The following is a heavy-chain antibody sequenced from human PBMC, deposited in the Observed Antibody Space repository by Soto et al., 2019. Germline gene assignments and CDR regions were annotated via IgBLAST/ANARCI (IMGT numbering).Heavy chain of an antibody. Sequence: QLQLQESGPGLVKPSETLSLTCTVSGGSIDRSSYHWGWIRQPPGKGLEWIGSIYYSGSTYYNPSLKSRVTIAGDTSKNQFSLNLRSVTAADTAVYYCARLLRGAVAGAYWGQGTLVTVSS. CDR3: ARLLRGAVAGAY. CDR1: GGSIDRSSYH. J-gene: IGHJ4*02. D-gene: IGHD6-19*01. V-gene: IGHV4-39*01. CDR2: IYYSGST.